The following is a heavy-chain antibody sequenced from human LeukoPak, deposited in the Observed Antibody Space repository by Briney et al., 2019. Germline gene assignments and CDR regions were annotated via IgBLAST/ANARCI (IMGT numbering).Heavy chain of an antibody. V-gene: IGHV3-53*01. CDR3: ARDKGDYYYYYMDV. D-gene: IGHD3-10*01. CDR2: IYSGGST. J-gene: IGHJ6*03. CDR1: GFTVSSNY. Sequence: PGGSLRLSCAASGFTVSSNYMSWVPQAPGKGLEWVSVIYSGGSTYYADSVKGRFTISRDNSKNTLYLQMNSLRAEDTAVYYCARDKGDYYYYYMDVWGKGTTVTISS.